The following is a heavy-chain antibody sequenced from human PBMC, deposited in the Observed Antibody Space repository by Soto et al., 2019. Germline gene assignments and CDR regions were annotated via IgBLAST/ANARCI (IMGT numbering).Heavy chain of an antibody. Sequence: ASVKVSCKASGYTFTSYGISWVRQAPGQGLEWMGWISAYNGNTNYAQKLQGRVTMTTDTSTSTAYMELRSLRSDDTAVYYCARGWGGYCSSTSCYGWFDPWGQGTLVTVSS. D-gene: IGHD2-2*01. J-gene: IGHJ5*02. CDR1: GYTFTSYG. CDR3: ARGWGGYCSSTSCYGWFDP. CDR2: ISAYNGNT. V-gene: IGHV1-18*01.